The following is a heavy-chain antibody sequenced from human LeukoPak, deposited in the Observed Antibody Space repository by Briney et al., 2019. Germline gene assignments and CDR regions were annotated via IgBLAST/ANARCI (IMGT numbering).Heavy chain of an antibody. Sequence: GGSLRLSCAASGFTFSSYAMSWVRQAPGKGLEWVSAISGSGGSTYYADSVKGRFTISRDNSKNTLYLQMNSLRAEDTAVYYCAKGPQPRITIFGVVILPLDYWGQGTLVTVPS. CDR1: GFTFSSYA. CDR3: AKGPQPRITIFGVVILPLDY. D-gene: IGHD3-3*01. J-gene: IGHJ4*02. V-gene: IGHV3-23*01. CDR2: ISGSGGST.